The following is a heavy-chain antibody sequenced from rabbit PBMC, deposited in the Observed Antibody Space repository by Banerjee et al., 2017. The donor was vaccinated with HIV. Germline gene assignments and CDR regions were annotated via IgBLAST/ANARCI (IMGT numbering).Heavy chain of an antibody. CDR3: ARERAGSGDVLNL. J-gene: IGHJ4*01. D-gene: IGHD4-2*01. Sequence: WAKGRFTISKTSSTTVTLQMTSLTAADTATYFCARERAGSGDVLNLWGPGTLVTVS. V-gene: IGHV1S40*01.